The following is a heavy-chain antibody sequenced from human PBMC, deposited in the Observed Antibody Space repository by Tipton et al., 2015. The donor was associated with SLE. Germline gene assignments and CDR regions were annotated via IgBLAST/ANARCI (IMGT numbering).Heavy chain of an antibody. CDR1: DGSITSYY. Sequence: TLSLTCSVSDGSITSYYWSWIRQPAGKGLEWIGRIYTSGNTNYKPSLKSRVIISLDTSKNQFSLQVNSVTAADTAVYYCARGPPVASYYYYMDVWGKGTTVTVSS. J-gene: IGHJ6*03. V-gene: IGHV4-4*07. CDR2: IYTSGNT. CDR3: ARGPPVASYYYYMDV.